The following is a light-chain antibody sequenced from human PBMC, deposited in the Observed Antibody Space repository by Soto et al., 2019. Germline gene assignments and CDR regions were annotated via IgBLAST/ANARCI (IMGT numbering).Light chain of an antibody. CDR1: QSVSSY. J-gene: IGKJ4*01. CDR3: QHRKTWPLT. CDR2: DVS. V-gene: IGKV3-11*01. Sequence: EIVLTQSPATLSLSPGERATLSCRASQSVSSYLAWYQQKPGQAPRLLIYDVSNRATGIPARFSGSGSGTDFTLTISSLEPEDFAVYYCQHRKTWPLTFGGGTKVEIK.